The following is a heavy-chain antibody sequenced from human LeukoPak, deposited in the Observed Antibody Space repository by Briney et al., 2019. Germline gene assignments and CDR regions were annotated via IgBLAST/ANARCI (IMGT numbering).Heavy chain of an antibody. Sequence: WASVKVSCKASGYTFTGYYMHWVRQAPGQGLEWMGWINTNTGNPTYAQGFTGRFVFSLDTSVSTAYLQISSLKAEDTAVYYCARVWFGELSSWFDPWGQGTLVTVSS. CDR1: GYTFTGYY. CDR2: INTNTGNP. D-gene: IGHD3-10*01. J-gene: IGHJ5*02. V-gene: IGHV7-4-1*02. CDR3: ARVWFGELSSWFDP.